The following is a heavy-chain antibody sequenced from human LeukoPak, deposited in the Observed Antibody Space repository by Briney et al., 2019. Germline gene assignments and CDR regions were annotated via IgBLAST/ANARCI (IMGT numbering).Heavy chain of an antibody. D-gene: IGHD6-13*01. Sequence: SETLSLTCTVSGGSISSYYWSWIRQPPGKGLEWIGYIYHSGSTSYSPSLKSRVTISVDMSKNQFSLKLSSVTAADTAVYYCARRVYSTSWSYYFDYWGQGTLVTVSS. J-gene: IGHJ4*02. CDR2: IYHSGST. V-gene: IGHV4-59*01. CDR3: ARRVYSTSWSYYFDY. CDR1: GGSISSYY.